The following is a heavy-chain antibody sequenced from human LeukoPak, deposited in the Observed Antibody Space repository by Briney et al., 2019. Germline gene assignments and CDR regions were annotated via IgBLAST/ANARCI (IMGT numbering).Heavy chain of an antibody. J-gene: IGHJ4*02. CDR1: GYTFTNFY. CDR2: SNPSGDST. CDR3: ARWTTTFLDY. D-gene: IGHD1-1*01. V-gene: IGHV1-46*01. Sequence: ASVTVSCKASGYTFTNFYIHWVRQAPGHGLEWLGISNPSGDSTNYAQKFQGRVTMTRDTSTSTVYMDLSSLRSEDTAVYYCARWTTTFLDYWGQGTLVTVSS.